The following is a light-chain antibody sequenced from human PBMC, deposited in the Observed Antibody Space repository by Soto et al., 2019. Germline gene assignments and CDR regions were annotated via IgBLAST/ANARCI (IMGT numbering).Light chain of an antibody. CDR3: GTWDSSLSAVV. CDR2: DNN. CDR1: SSNIGNNY. Sequence: QSALTQPPSVSAAPGQKVTISCSGSSSNIGNNYVSWYQQLPGTAPKLLIYDNNKRPSGIPNRFFGSNSGTSATLVITGLQTGDEADYYCGTWDSSLSAVVFGGGTQLTVL. J-gene: IGLJ2*01. V-gene: IGLV1-51*01.